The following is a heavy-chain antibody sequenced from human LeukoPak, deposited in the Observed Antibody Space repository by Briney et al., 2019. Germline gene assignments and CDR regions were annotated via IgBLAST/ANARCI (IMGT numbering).Heavy chain of an antibody. V-gene: IGHV3-23*01. Sequence: GGSLRLSCAASGFTFSSYAMSWVRQAPGKGLEWVSAISGSGGSTYYADSVKDRFTISRDNSKNTLYLQMNSLRAEDTAVYYCAKDIPDCGGDCYPFGFDYWGQGTLVTVSS. CDR3: AKDIPDCGGDCYPFGFDY. J-gene: IGHJ4*02. CDR2: ISGSGGST. CDR1: GFTFSSYA. D-gene: IGHD2-21*01.